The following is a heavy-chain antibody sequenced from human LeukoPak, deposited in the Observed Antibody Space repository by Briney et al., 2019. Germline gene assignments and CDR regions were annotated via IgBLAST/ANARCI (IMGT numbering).Heavy chain of an antibody. Sequence: GESLKISCKVSGYSFTNYWIGWVRQMPGKGLEWMGIIYPGDSSIKYSPSFQGQVTISADKSISTAYLQWSSLKASDTAMYYCARPRSGSYYGAFDIWGPGTMVTVSS. D-gene: IGHD1-26*01. CDR1: GYSFTNYW. V-gene: IGHV5-51*01. CDR3: ARPRSGSYYGAFDI. CDR2: IYPGDSSI. J-gene: IGHJ3*02.